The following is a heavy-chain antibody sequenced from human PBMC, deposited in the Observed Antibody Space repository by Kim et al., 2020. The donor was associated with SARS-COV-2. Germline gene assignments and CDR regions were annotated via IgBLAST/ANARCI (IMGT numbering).Heavy chain of an antibody. D-gene: IGHD5-18*01. Sequence: SETLSLTCAVYGGSFSGYYWSWIRQPPGKGLEWIGEINHSGSTNYNPSLKSRVTISVDTSKNQFSLKLSSVTAADTAVYYCARRIQVWVGHYYYYSGMDV. V-gene: IGHV4-34*01. CDR2: INHSGST. CDR3: ARRIQVWVGHYYYYSGMDV. J-gene: IGHJ6*01. CDR1: GGSFSGYY.